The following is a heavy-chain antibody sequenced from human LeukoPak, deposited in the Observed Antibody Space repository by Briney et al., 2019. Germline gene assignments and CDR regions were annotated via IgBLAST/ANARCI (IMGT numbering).Heavy chain of an antibody. CDR2: IYTSGST. CDR3: ARDQGYSNYY. D-gene: IGHD4-11*01. V-gene: IGHV4-61*02. J-gene: IGHJ4*02. Sequence: PSETLSLTCTVSGGSISSGSYYWSWIRLPAGKGLEWIGRIYTSGSTNYNPSLKSRVTISVDTSKNQFSLKLSSVTAADTAVYYCARDQGYSNYYWGQGTLVTVSS. CDR1: GGSISSGSYY.